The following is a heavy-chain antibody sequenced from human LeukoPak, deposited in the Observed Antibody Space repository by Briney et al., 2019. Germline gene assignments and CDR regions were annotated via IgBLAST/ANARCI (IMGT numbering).Heavy chain of an antibody. CDR3: ARPTVTTFSFYFDY. D-gene: IGHD4-17*01. Sequence: SETLSLTCTVSGGSISSSGYYWGWIRQPPGKGLEWIGSIYYSGSTYYNPSLKSRVTISVDTSKNQFSLKLSSVTAADTAVYYCARPTVTTFSFYFDYWGQGTLVTVSS. CDR1: GGSISSSGYY. CDR2: IYYSGST. V-gene: IGHV4-39*07. J-gene: IGHJ4*02.